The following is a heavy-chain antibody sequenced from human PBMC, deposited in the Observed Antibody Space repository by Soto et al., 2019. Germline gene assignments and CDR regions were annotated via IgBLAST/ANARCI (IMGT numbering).Heavy chain of an antibody. D-gene: IGHD3-3*01. V-gene: IGHV4-59*01. CDR3: ARDSLYYDFWSGYPDYGMDV. Sequence: ASETLSLTCTVSGGSISSYYWSWIRQPPGKGLEWIGYIYYSGSTNYNPSLKSRVTISVDTSKNQFSLKLSSVTAADTAVYYCARDSLYYDFWSGYPDYGMDVWGQGTTVTVSS. CDR2: IYYSGST. J-gene: IGHJ6*02. CDR1: GGSISSYY.